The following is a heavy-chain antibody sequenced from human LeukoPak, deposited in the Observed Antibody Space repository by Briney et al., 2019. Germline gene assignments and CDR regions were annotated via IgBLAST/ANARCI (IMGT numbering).Heavy chain of an antibody. V-gene: IGHV1-18*01. CDR1: GYTFTSYG. CDR2: ISAYNGNT. Sequence: AASVKVSCKASGYTFTSYGISWVRQAPGQGLEWMGWISAYNGNTNYALKLQGRVTMTTDTSTSTAYMELRSLRSDDTAVYYCAASRGRYCSGGSCYSVAEYFQHWGQGTLVTVSS. D-gene: IGHD2-15*01. J-gene: IGHJ1*01. CDR3: AASRGRYCSGGSCYSVAEYFQH.